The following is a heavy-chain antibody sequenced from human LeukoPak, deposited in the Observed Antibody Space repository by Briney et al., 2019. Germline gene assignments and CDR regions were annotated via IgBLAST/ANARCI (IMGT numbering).Heavy chain of an antibody. CDR2: TSWNSGSI. Sequence: GRSLRLPCAALGFTFDDYAMPWVRQAPGKALDWVSGTSWNSGSIGYADSVKGRFTISRDNAKDSLYLQMKSLRAEDPAVYYCARDEIIITFGVKYWGQGTLVTVSS. V-gene: IGHV3-9*01. CDR1: GFTFDDYA. J-gene: IGHJ4*02. CDR3: ARDEIIITFGVKY. D-gene: IGHD3-16*01.